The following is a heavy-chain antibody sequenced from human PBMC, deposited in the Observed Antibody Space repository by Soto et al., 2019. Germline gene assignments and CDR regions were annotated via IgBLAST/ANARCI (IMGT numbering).Heavy chain of an antibody. CDR2: IYYSGST. CDR3: ARSRGGDTAMPTDP. V-gene: IGHV4-30-4*01. D-gene: IGHD5-18*01. J-gene: IGHJ5*02. Sequence: SETLSLTCTVSGGSISSGDYYWSWIRQPPGKGLEWIGYIYYSGSTYYNPSLKSRVTISVDTSKNQFSLKLSSVTAADTAVYYCARSRGGDTAMPTDPWGQGTLVTVSS. CDR1: GGSISSGDYY.